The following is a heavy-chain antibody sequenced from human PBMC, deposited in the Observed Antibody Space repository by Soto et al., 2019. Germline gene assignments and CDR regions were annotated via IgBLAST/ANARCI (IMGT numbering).Heavy chain of an antibody. J-gene: IGHJ3*01. D-gene: IGHD3-22*01. CDR1: GFTFSSYA. V-gene: IGHV3-30-3*01. CDR3: ARGDYHDTSGRSSDSLDV. CDR2: ISKDGSNK. Sequence: GGSLRLSCAASGFTFSSYAMHGVRQAPGKGLEWVAVISKDGSNKYYADSVKGRFTISRDNSKNTLYLQMNSLRAEDTAVYYCARGDYHDTSGRSSDSLDVWDKGTMGT.